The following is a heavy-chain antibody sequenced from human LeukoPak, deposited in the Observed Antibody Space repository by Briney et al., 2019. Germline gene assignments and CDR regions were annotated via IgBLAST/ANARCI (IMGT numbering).Heavy chain of an antibody. CDR3: ATCSSTSCYGFLFDC. CDR1: GYTLTELS. CDR2: FDPEDGET. Sequence: ASVKVSCKVSGYTLTELSMHWVRQAPGKGLEWMGGFDPEDGETIYAQKFQGRVTMTEDTSTDTAYMELSSLRSEDTAVYYCATCSSTSCYGFLFDCWGQGTLVTVSS. D-gene: IGHD2-2*01. V-gene: IGHV1-24*01. J-gene: IGHJ4*02.